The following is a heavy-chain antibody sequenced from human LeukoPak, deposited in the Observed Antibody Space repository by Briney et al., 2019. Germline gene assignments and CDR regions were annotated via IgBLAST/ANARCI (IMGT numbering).Heavy chain of an antibody. CDR2: ISSNGDST. Sequence: GGSLRLSCAASGFTFSKYAMHWVRQAPGKGQEYASAISSNGDSTYYANSVQGRFTISRDNSKNTLYLQMGSLRVEDMGVYYCAREGASSGSYSYWGQGTLVTVPS. D-gene: IGHD1-26*01. V-gene: IGHV3-64*01. CDR3: AREGASSGSYSY. CDR1: GFTFSKYA. J-gene: IGHJ4*02.